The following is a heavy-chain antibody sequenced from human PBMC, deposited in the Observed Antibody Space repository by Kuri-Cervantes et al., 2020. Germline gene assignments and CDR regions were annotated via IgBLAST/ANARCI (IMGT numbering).Heavy chain of an antibody. D-gene: IGHD1-7*01. Sequence: KVSCKGSGYSFTSYWIGWVRQMPGKGLEWMGIIYPGDSDTRYSPSFQGQVTISADKSISTAYLQWSSLKASDTAMYYCALQPRRGMTGTTFYFVHWGQGTLVTVSS. CDR1: GYSFTSYW. CDR3: ALQPRRGMTGTTFYFVH. CDR2: IYPGDSDT. V-gene: IGHV5-51*01. J-gene: IGHJ5*02.